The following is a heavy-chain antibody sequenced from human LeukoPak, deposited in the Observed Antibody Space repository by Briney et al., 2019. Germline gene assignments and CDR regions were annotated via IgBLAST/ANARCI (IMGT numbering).Heavy chain of an antibody. CDR2: IIPILGIA. V-gene: IGHV1-69*04. J-gene: IGHJ5*02. D-gene: IGHD5-24*01. Sequence: EASVKVSCKASGGTFSSYAISWVRQAPGQGLEWMGRIIPILGIANYAQKFQGRVTITADKSTSTAYMELSSLRSEDSAVYYCARDYKNWFDPWGQGTLVTVSS. CDR1: GGTFSSYA. CDR3: ARDYKNWFDP.